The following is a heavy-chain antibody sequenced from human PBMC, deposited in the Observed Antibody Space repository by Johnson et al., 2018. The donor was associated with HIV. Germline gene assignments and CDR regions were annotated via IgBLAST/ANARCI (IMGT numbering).Heavy chain of an antibody. CDR2: IRFDGSNK. D-gene: IGHD1-26*01. J-gene: IGHJ3*01. CDR1: GFTFSSYG. CDR3: AKARASVWYSGSYLVD. Sequence: QVQLVESGGGVVQPGGSLRLSCAASGFTFSSYGMHWVRQAPGKGLEWVAFIRFDGSNKYYTDSVKGRFTISRDNSKNTLYMQMNSLRADDTAVYYCAKARASVWYSGSYLVDWGQGTMVTVSS. V-gene: IGHV3-30*02.